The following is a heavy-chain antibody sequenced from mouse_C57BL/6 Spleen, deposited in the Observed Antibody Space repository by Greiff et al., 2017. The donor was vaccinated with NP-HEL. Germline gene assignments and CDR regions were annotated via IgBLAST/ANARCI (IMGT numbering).Heavy chain of an antibody. Sequence: QVQLKESGAELVKPGASVKISCKASGYAFSSYWMNWVKQRPGKGLEWIGQIYPGDGDTNYNGKFKGKATLTADKSSSTAYMQLSSLTSEDSAVYVCARDLYGSSPGWYVDVWGTGTTVTVSS. J-gene: IGHJ1*03. CDR1: GYAFSSYW. CDR2: IYPGDGDT. D-gene: IGHD1-1*01. V-gene: IGHV1-80*01. CDR3: ARDLYGSSPGWYVDV.